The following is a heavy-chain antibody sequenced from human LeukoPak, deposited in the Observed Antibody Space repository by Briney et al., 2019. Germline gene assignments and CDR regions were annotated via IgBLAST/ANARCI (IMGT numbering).Heavy chain of an antibody. V-gene: IGHV3-23*01. CDR3: ANEIRPNNY. Sequence: PGGSLRLSCEVSGFTFISHAKTWVRQAPGKGLQWVSSISISGDDTHYADSVQGRFTIYRDNSRNTLYLQMNRLRVDDTAVYYCANEIRPNNYWGQGTLVTVSS. CDR1: GFTFISHA. CDR2: ISISGDDT. J-gene: IGHJ4*02.